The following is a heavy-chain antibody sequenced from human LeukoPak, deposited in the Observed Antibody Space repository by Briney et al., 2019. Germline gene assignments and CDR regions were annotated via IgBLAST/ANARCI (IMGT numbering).Heavy chain of an antibody. V-gene: IGHV4-39*01. Sequence: SETLSLTCTVSGGSISSSSYYWGWIRQPPGKGLEWIGSMYYSGSTYYNPSLKSRVTISVDTSKNQFSLKLSSVTAADTAVYYCARHLYGATVAWYFDLWGRGTLVTVSS. D-gene: IGHD4-23*01. CDR3: ARHLYGATVAWYFDL. CDR1: GGSISSSSYY. J-gene: IGHJ2*01. CDR2: MYYSGST.